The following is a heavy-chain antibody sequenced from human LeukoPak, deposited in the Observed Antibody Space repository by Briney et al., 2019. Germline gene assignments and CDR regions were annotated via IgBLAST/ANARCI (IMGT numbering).Heavy chain of an antibody. V-gene: IGHV3-66*01. CDR1: GFTVSSNF. J-gene: IGHJ5*02. CDR2: IYSGGST. CDR3: ARVLYSGGSRWFDP. Sequence: PGGSLRLSCAASGFTVSSNFMSWVRQAPGQGLEWVSVIYSGGSTYYADSVKGRFTISRDNSKNTLYLQMNSLRAEDTAVYYCARVLYSGGSRWFDPWGQGTLVTVSS. D-gene: IGHD1-26*01.